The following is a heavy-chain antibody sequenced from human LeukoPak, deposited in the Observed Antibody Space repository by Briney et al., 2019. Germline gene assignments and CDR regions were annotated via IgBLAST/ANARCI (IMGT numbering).Heavy chain of an antibody. D-gene: IGHD3-10*01. CDR3: AREAGSDKTGFDY. J-gene: IGHJ4*02. CDR2: IYYSGST. CDR1: GGSISSSSYY. V-gene: IGHV4-39*07. Sequence: ASETLSLTCTVSGGSISSSSYYWGWIRQPPGKGLEWIGSIYYSGSTYYNPSLKSRVTISVDTSKNQFSLKLSSVTAADTAVYYCAREAGSDKTGFDYWGQGTLVTVSS.